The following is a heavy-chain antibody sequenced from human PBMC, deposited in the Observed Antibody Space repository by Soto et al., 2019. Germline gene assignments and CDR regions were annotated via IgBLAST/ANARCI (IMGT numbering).Heavy chain of an antibody. Sequence: QVQLVESGGGVVQPGRSLRLSCAASGFTFSSYAMHWVRQAPGKGLEWVAVISYDGSNKYYADSVKGRFTISRDNSKNTLYLQVNSLRAEDTAVYYCASSIAAAGPYYFDYWGQGTLVTVSS. CDR3: ASSIAAAGPYYFDY. J-gene: IGHJ4*02. D-gene: IGHD6-13*01. V-gene: IGHV3-30-3*01. CDR2: ISYDGSNK. CDR1: GFTFSSYA.